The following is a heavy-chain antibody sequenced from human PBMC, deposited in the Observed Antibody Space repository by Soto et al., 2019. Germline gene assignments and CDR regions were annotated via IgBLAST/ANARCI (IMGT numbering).Heavy chain of an antibody. CDR1: GFTFTKFA. CDR2: ISYDGNNQ. CDR3: ATYDYGDNSF. Sequence: QVSLVESGGGVVQPGRSLRLSCAASGFTFTKFAVQWVRQAPGKGLEWVALISYDGNNQFYPDSVKGRFTISRDNSRNTLYLQMGSLRPEDTAIYYCATYDYGDNSFWGQGTLVTVS. J-gene: IGHJ4*02. D-gene: IGHD4-17*01. V-gene: IGHV3-30-3*01.